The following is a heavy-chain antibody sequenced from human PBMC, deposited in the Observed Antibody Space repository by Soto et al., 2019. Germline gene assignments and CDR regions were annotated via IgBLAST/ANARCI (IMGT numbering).Heavy chain of an antibody. V-gene: IGHV4-39*01. D-gene: IGHD6-13*01. CDR3: ASQQLVHYYYGMDV. CDR2: IYYSGNT. CDR1: GASISRSDYY. Sequence: SETLSLTCTVSGASISRSDYYWGWIRQPPGKGLEWIGSIYYSGNTYNNTSLKSRVTISVDTSKNHFSLKLNFVTAADTGVYYCASQQLVHYYYGMDVWGQGTTVTVSS. J-gene: IGHJ6*02.